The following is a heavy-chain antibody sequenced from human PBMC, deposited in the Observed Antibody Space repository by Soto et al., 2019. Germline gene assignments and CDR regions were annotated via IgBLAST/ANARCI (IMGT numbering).Heavy chain of an antibody. V-gene: IGHV3-33*01. Sequence: LRLSCAASGFTFSSYGMHWVRQAPGKGLEWVAVIWYDGSNKYYADSVKGRFTISRDNSKNTLYLQMNSLRAEDTAVYYCARAANYYDSSGCGYWGQGTLVTVSS. J-gene: IGHJ4*02. CDR3: ARAANYYDSSGCGY. CDR1: GFTFSSYG. CDR2: IWYDGSNK. D-gene: IGHD3-22*01.